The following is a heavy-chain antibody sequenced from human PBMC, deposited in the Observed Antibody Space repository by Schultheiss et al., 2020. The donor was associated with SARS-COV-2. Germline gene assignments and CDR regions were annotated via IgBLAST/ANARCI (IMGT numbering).Heavy chain of an antibody. CDR1: GFTFSAYA. D-gene: IGHD7-27*01. J-gene: IGHJ6*02. CDR3: AKVRIGLTGEPSSYYYYGMDV. CDR2: IWYDGSNK. V-gene: IGHV3-30*18. Sequence: LSLTCAASGFTFSAYAMTWVRQAPGKGLEWVAVIWYDGSNKYYADSVKGRFTISRDNSKNTLYLQMNSLRAEDTAVYYCAKVRIGLTGEPSSYYYYGMDVWGQGTTVTVSS.